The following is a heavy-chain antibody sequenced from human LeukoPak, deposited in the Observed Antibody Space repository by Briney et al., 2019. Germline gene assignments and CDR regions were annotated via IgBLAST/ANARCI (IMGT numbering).Heavy chain of an antibody. CDR3: ARVNVVVTADYYYGMDV. CDR1: GFTFSSYG. D-gene: IGHD2-21*02. V-gene: IGHV3-30*19. Sequence: QPGGSLRLSCAASGFTFSSYGMHWVRQAPGKGLEWVAVISYDGSNKYYADSVKGRFTISRDNSKNTLYLQMNSLRAEDTAVYYCARVNVVVTADYYYGMDVWGQGTTVTVSS. J-gene: IGHJ6*02. CDR2: ISYDGSNK.